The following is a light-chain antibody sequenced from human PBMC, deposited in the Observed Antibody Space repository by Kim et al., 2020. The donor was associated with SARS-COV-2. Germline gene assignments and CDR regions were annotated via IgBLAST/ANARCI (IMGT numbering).Light chain of an antibody. V-gene: IGLV3-19*01. Sequence: ALGQTVRITCPGDSHRTYYATWYQQKPGQAQILLIYGKNTRPSGIPDRFSGSTSGNTASLTITGTQAGDEADYYCNSRDSNNDVVFGGGTKLTVL. CDR3: NSRDSNNDVV. CDR1: SHRTYY. CDR2: GKN. J-gene: IGLJ2*01.